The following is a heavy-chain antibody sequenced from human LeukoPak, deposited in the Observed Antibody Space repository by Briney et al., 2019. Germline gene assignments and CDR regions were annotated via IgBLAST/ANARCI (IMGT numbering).Heavy chain of an antibody. D-gene: IGHD3-10*01. V-gene: IGHV1-2*02. CDR2: INPNSGGT. CDR1: GYTFTGYY. Sequence: GASVKVSCKASGYTFTGYYMHWVRQAPGQGLEWMGWINPNSGGTNYAQKFQGRVTMTRDTSISTAYMELSRLRSDDTAVYYCAREGGFYDSGNQYTDLSNFDLWGQGTLVTV. J-gene: IGHJ4*02. CDR3: AREGGFYDSGNQYTDLSNFDL.